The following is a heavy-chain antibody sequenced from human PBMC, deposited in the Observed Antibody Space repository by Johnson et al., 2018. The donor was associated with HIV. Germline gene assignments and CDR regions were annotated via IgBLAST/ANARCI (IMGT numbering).Heavy chain of an antibody. D-gene: IGHD2-15*01. Sequence: QVKLVESGGGVVQPGRSLRLSCAASGFTFSTYAMHWVRQAPGKGLEWVAVISYDGSNKYYADSVKGRFTISRDNSKNTLYLQMNSLRAEDTAVYYCAREIVYCSGGACSYAFDIWGQGTMVTVSS. CDR2: ISYDGSNK. CDR1: GFTFSTYA. CDR3: AREIVYCSGGACSYAFDI. V-gene: IGHV3-30*04. J-gene: IGHJ3*02.